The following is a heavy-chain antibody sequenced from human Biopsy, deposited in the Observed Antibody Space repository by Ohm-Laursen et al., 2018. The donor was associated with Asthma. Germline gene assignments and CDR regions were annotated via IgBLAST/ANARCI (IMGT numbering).Heavy chain of an antibody. D-gene: IGHD2-2*01. CDR1: GGTFNTYV. J-gene: IGHJ4*02. CDR2: INSVFGTT. V-gene: IGHV1-69*01. Sequence: SSAKVSCKSLGGTFNTYVIGWVRQAPGQGLEWMGGINSVFGTTTYPQKFQDRVTITSDDSTSTVYMELSSLRSEDTAVYYCARKAGSCISRTCYSLDFWGQGTLVTVSS. CDR3: ARKAGSCISRTCYSLDF.